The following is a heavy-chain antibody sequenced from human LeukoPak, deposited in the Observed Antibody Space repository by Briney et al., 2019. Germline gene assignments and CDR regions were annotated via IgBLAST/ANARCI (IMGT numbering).Heavy chain of an antibody. V-gene: IGHV3-66*01. CDR1: GFTISSNY. J-gene: IGHJ6*02. CDR2: IYSGGST. Sequence: GGSLRLSCAASGFTISSNYMSWVRQAPGKGLEWVSVIYSGGSTYYADSVKGRFTISRDNSKNTLYLQMNSLRAEDTAVYYCARDKGGRLYYYDSSGYYRHYYYYGMDVWGQGTTVTVSS. CDR3: ARDKGGRLYYYDSSGYYRHYYYYGMDV. D-gene: IGHD3-22*01.